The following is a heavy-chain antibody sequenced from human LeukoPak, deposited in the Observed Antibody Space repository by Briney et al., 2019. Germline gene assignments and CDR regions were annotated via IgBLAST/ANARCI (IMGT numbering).Heavy chain of an antibody. CDR3: ARVRITLVRGVIRYNWSDP. D-gene: IGHD3-10*01. V-gene: IGHV4-34*01. CDR1: GGSFSGYY. J-gene: IGHJ5*02. Sequence: SETLSLTCAVYGGSFSGYYWSWIRQPPGKGLEWIGEINHSGSTNYNPSLKSRVTISVDTSKNQFSLKLSSVTAADTAVYYCARVRITLVRGVIRYNWSDPWGQGTLVTVSS. CDR2: INHSGST.